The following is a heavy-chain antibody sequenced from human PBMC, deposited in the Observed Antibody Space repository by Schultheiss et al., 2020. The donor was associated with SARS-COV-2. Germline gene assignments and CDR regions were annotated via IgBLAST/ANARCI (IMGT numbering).Heavy chain of an antibody. CDR2: INHSGST. CDR3: ARDRPLLDP. V-gene: IGHV4-34*01. CDR1: GGSLSGFH. J-gene: IGHJ5*02. Sequence: SETLSLTCAVYGGSLSGFHWSWIRQPPGKGLEWIGEINHSGSTSYNPSLKSRVTISVDTSKNQFSLELRSVTAADTAMYYCARDRPLLDPWGQGILVTVSS.